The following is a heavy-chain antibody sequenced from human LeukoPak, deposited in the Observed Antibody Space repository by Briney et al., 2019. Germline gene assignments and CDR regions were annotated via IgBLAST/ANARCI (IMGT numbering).Heavy chain of an antibody. CDR2: IYYSGST. V-gene: IGHV4-59*12. CDR1: GGSISNYY. J-gene: IGHJ4*02. D-gene: IGHD3-10*01. CDR3: ARRPYYYGSGSYSVDY. Sequence: SETLSLTCIVSGGSISNYYWSWIRQPPGKGLEWIGYIYYSGSTNYNPSLKSRVTISVDTSKNQFSLKLSSVTAADTAVYYCARRPYYYGSGSYSVDYWGQGTLVTVSS.